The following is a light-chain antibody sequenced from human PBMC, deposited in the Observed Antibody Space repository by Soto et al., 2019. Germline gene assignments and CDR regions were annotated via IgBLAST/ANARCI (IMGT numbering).Light chain of an antibody. CDR2: GAS. CDR3: QQYNNWPLLT. CDR1: QSVSSN. Sequence: EIVMTQSPATLSVSPGERATLSCRASQSVSSNLVWYQQKPGQAPRLLIYGASTRATGIPARFSGSGSGTEFTLTISSLQSEDFAVYYCQQYNNWPLLTFGGGTKVDI. V-gene: IGKV3D-15*01. J-gene: IGKJ4*01.